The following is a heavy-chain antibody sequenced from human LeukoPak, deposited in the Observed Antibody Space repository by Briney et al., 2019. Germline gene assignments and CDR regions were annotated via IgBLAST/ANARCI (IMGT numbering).Heavy chain of an antibody. CDR2: TNWNGGST. D-gene: IGHD3-10*01. CDR3: ARRRVTVVRGVDITSYYFDY. J-gene: IGHJ4*02. CDR1: GFTFDDYG. V-gene: IGHV3-20*04. Sequence: GGSLRLSCAASGFTFDDYGMSWVRQAPGKGLEWVSGTNWNGGSTGYADSVKGRFTISRDNARNSLYLQMNSLGAEDTALYFCARRRVTVVRGVDITSYYFDYWGQGTLVTVSS.